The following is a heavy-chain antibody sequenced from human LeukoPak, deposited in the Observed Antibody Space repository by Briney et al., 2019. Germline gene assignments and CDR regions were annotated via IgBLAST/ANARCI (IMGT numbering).Heavy chain of an antibody. J-gene: IGHJ4*02. CDR2: INPNGGGT. Sequence: ASVKVSCKTSGYIFTGYYIHWLRQAPGQGLEWMAWINPNGGGTGYSQKFQGRVTVTSDTSIATSYMELSNLRSDDTAPYFCARDWHSSGLYYFDYWGQGTLVTVSS. D-gene: IGHD6-19*01. CDR1: GYIFTGYY. V-gene: IGHV1-2*02. CDR3: ARDWHSSGLYYFDY.